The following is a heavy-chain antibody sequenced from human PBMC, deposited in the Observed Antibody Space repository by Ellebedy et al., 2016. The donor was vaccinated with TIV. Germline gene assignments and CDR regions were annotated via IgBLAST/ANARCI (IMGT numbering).Heavy chain of an antibody. Sequence: GESLKISCATSGFTFRSYAINWVRQAPGKGLEWVSGIGVSGLSGVSGATTYYADSVKGRFTISRDSSKNTLYLQMNSLRAEDTAVYYCARDAAGNGGKLDYWGQGALVTVSS. CDR1: GFTFRSYA. V-gene: IGHV3-23*01. CDR2: IGVSGLSGVSGATT. J-gene: IGHJ4*02. CDR3: ARDAAGNGGKLDY. D-gene: IGHD4-23*01.